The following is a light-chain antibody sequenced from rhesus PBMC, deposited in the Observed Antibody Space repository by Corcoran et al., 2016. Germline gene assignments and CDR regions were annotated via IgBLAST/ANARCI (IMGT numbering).Light chain of an antibody. J-gene: IGKJ2*01. CDR1: QGITSW. V-gene: IGKV1-21*01. CDR2: KAS. Sequence: DIQMTQSPSSLSASVGDRVTITCRASQGITSWLAWYQQKPGKAPKLLIYKASSLQSGVPSRFSGSGSGSDFSLTISSLQPEEFASYYCQQYNSAPYSFGQGTKVESK. CDR3: QQYNSAPYS.